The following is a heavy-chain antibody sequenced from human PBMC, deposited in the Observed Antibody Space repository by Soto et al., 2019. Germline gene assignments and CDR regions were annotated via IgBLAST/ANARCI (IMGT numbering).Heavy chain of an antibody. Sequence: EVQLVESGGGLVKPGGSLRLSCAASGFTFSSYSMNWVRQAPGKGLEWVSSISSSSSYIYYADSVKGRFTISRDNAMNSLFLQMNSLRAEDTAVYYCARELGRRDSPEYWGQGTLVTVSS. V-gene: IGHV3-21*01. CDR1: GFTFSSYS. CDR3: ARELGRRDSPEY. CDR2: ISSSSSYI. D-gene: IGHD2-21*02. J-gene: IGHJ4*02.